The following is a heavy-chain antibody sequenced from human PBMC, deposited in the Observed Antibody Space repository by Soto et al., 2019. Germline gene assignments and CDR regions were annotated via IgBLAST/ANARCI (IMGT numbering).Heavy chain of an antibody. D-gene: IGHD2-15*01. Sequence: EVQLVESGGGLVRPGRSLRLSCAASGFTFDDYAMHWVRRVPGKGLEWVSSISWNSNIIGYADSVKGRFTLSRDNAKNSLYLQMNSLRPEDTALYYCAKGGPDGFCSGGRCYFDYWGQGTLVTASS. J-gene: IGHJ4*02. CDR3: AKGGPDGFCSGGRCYFDY. V-gene: IGHV3-9*01. CDR2: ISWNSNII. CDR1: GFTFDDYA.